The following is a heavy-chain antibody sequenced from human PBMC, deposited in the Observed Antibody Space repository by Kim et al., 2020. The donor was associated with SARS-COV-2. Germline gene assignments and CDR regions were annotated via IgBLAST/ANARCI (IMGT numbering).Heavy chain of an antibody. CDR2: IYYSGST. D-gene: IGHD3-10*01. CDR1: GGSISSGGYS. J-gene: IGHJ6*02. CDR3: ARGYGSGSPYGMDV. V-gene: IGHV4-30-2*01. Sequence: SETLSLTCAVSGGSISSGGYSWSWIRQPPGKGLEWIGYIYYSGSTYYNPSLKSRVTISVDRSKNQFALNLSSVTAADTGVYDCARGYGSGSPYGMDVWGQGTTVTVSS.